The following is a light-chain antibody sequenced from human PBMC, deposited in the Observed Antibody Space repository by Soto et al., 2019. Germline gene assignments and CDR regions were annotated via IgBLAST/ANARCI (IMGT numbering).Light chain of an antibody. CDR1: RPSIGSNH. V-gene: IGLV1-47*02. CDR2: TNN. Sequence: QAVLTQPPSASGTPGQRVTISCSGSRPSIGSNHVYWYQQLPGMAPKLLIYTNNQRPSGVPDRFSASKSGTSASLAISGLRSDDEDDYYCAAWHDSLSGVIFGEGTNVTVL. J-gene: IGLJ2*01. CDR3: AAWHDSLSGVI.